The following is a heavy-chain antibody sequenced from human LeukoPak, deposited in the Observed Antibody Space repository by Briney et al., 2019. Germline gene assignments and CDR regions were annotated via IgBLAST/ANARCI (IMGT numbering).Heavy chain of an antibody. D-gene: IGHD6-13*01. J-gene: IGHJ6*02. CDR3: ARAPGIAAEDYYYYGMDV. Sequence: PGRSLRLSCAASGFTFSSYGMHWVRQAPGKGLEWVAVIWYDGSNKYYADSVKGRFTISRDNSKNTLYLQMNSLRAEDTAVYYCARAPGIAAEDYYYYGMDVWGQGTTVTVS. CDR2: IWYDGSNK. V-gene: IGHV3-33*01. CDR1: GFTFSSYG.